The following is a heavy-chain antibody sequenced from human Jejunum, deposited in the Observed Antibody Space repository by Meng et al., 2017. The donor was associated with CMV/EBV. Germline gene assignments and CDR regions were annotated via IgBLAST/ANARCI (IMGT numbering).Heavy chain of an antibody. J-gene: IGHJ4*02. D-gene: IGHD2/OR15-2a*01. CDR1: GGSISSTSYY. CDR2: IYHEEST. CDR3: ATFEYFAY. V-gene: IGHV4-39*07. Sequence: LPGTVSGGSISSTSYYWGWIRQPPGKGLEWIVTIYHEESTYYNPSLKSRVTISVDTSKNQFSLKLSSVTAADTAVYFCATFEYFAYWGQGTGVTVSS.